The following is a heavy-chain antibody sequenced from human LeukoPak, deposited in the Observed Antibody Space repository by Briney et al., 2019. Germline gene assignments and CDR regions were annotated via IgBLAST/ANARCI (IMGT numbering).Heavy chain of an antibody. CDR1: GYTFTSYD. V-gene: IGHV1-8*01. D-gene: IGHD2-2*01. J-gene: IGHJ5*02. CDR2: MNPNSGNT. CDR3: ARARDYQLLWQNYFDP. Sequence: ASVKVSCKASGYTFTSYDINWVRQATGQGLEWMGWMNPNSGNTGYAQKFQGRVTMTRNTSISTAYMELSSLRSDDTAVYYCARARDYQLLWQNYFDPWGQGTLVTVSS.